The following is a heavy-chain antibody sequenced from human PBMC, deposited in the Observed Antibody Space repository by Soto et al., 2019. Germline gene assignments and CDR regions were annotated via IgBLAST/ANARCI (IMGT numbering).Heavy chain of an antibody. CDR3: AIEGGEGYDYPDYGDYLGHRIHPYNWFDP. CDR2: IYYSGST. CDR1: GGSISSYY. D-gene: IGHD4-17*01. Sequence: SETLSLTCTVSGGSISSYYWSWIRQPPGKGLEWIGYIYYSGSTNYNPSLKSRVTISVDTSKNQFSLKLSSVTAADTAVYYCAIEGGEGYDYPDYGDYLGHRIHPYNWFDPWGQGTLVTVSS. J-gene: IGHJ5*02. V-gene: IGHV4-59*01.